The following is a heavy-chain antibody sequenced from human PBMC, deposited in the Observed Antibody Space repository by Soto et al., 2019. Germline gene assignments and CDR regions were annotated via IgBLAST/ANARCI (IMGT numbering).Heavy chain of an antibody. CDR1: GITSNNYS. V-gene: IGHV3-23*01. CDR2: ISANGQGI. CDR3: AKDRDYPRDYFHY. J-gene: IGHJ4*02. D-gene: IGHD3-10*01. Sequence: GGSMRLSCAASGITSNNYSMLLVRQAPGKGLEWVSAISANGQGIYYADSVKGRFIISRDNSKNTVFLHMDSLTAEDTAVYYCAKDRDYPRDYFHYLGKRTLVTVSS.